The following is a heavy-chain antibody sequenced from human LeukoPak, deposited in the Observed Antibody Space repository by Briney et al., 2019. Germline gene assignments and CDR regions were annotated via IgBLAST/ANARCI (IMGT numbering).Heavy chain of an antibody. Sequence: GGSLRLSCAASGFTFSSYGMHWVRQAPGKGLEWVAVIWYDGSNKYYADSVKGRFTISRDNAKNSLYLQMNSLRAEDTAVYYCARGRRGSYLAYWGQGTLVTVSS. CDR3: ARGRRGSYLAY. CDR1: GFTFSSYG. CDR2: IWYDGSNK. D-gene: IGHD1-26*01. J-gene: IGHJ4*02. V-gene: IGHV3-33*01.